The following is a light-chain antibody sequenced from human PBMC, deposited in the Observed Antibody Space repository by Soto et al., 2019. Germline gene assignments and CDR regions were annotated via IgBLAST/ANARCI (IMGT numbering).Light chain of an antibody. CDR1: SSNIGNNY. Sequence: QSVLTQPPSVSAAPGQKVTISCSGSSSNIGNNYVSWYQQLPGTAPKLLIYDNNKRPSGIPDRFSGSKSGTSATLGITGLQPWDEADYYCGTWDSSLSAFVVFGGGTKVTVL. CDR3: GTWDSSLSAFVV. J-gene: IGLJ2*01. V-gene: IGLV1-51*01. CDR2: DNN.